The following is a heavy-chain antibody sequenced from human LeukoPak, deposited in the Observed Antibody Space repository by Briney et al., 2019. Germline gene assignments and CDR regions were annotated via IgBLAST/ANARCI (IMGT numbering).Heavy chain of an antibody. J-gene: IGHJ4*02. D-gene: IGHD4-11*01. CDR2: LKTDGSRT. V-gene: IGHV3-74*01. CDR1: GFTFNNYW. Sequence: GGSLRLSCTASGFTFNNYWVHWVRQAPGKGLEWVSRLKTDGSRTNYADSVKGGFTISRDNTKNTVYLQMNSLRAEDTAVYYCSRDHPGSNSLDYWGQGTLVTVSS. CDR3: SRDHPGSNSLDY.